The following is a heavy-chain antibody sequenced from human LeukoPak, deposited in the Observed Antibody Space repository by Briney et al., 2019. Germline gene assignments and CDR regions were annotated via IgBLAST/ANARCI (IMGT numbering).Heavy chain of an antibody. CDR3: ARHEMGSGSSVDY. CDR1: GGSFSGYY. CDR2: INHSGST. Sequence: SETLSLTYAVYGGSFSGYYWSWIRQPPGKELEWIGEINHSGSTNYNPSLKSRVTISVGTSKNQFSLKLSSVTAADTAVYYCARHEMGSGSSVDYWGQGTLVTVSS. J-gene: IGHJ4*02. V-gene: IGHV4-34*01. D-gene: IGHD1-26*01.